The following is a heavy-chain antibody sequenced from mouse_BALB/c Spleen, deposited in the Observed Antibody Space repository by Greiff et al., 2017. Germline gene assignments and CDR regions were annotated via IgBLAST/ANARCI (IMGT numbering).Heavy chain of an antibody. D-gene: IGHD2-1*01. CDR2: IRNKANGYTT. V-gene: IGHV7-3*02. J-gene: IGHJ4*01. Sequence: DVKLVESGGGLVQPGGSLRLSCATSGFTFTDYYMSWVRQPPGKALEWLGFIRNKANGYTTEYSASVKGRFTISRDNSQSILYLQMNTLRAEDSATYYCARDGNSYAMDYWGQGTSVTVSS. CDR3: ARDGNSYAMDY. CDR1: GFTFTDYY.